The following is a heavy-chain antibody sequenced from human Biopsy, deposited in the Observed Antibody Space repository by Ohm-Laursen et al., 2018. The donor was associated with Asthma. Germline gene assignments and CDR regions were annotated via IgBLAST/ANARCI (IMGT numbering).Heavy chain of an antibody. CDR2: IYWDDYN. CDR3: ALSQDSGFDDHSPSWFDP. CDR1: GFSLRTPGVG. D-gene: IGHD3-9*01. V-gene: IGHV2-5*02. Sequence: TQTLTLTSSFSGFSLRTPGVGVGWIRQSPGKALEWLAIIYWDDYNLFRPSLKRRLTITKDPSKNQVVLTMTKMDPVDSGTYYCALSQDSGFDDHSPSWFDPWGQGTLVTVSS. J-gene: IGHJ5*02.